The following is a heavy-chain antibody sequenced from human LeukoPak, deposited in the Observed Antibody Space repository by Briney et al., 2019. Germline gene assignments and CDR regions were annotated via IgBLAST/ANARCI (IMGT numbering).Heavy chain of an antibody. Sequence: KASETLSLTCAVYGGSFSGYYWSWIRQPPGKGLEWIGEINHSGSTNHKPSLKSRVTISVDRSKNQFSLKLSSVTAADTAVYYCASSRDTAMVRGAFDIWGQGTMVTVSS. CDR2: INHSGST. D-gene: IGHD5-18*01. CDR3: ASSRDTAMVRGAFDI. CDR1: GGSFSGYY. J-gene: IGHJ3*02. V-gene: IGHV4-34*01.